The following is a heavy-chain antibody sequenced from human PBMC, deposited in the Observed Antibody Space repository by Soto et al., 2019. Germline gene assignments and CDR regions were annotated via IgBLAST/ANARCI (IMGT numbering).Heavy chain of an antibody. CDR2: INAAKGNT. D-gene: IGHD3-22*01. CDR3: ARVGYYDGSGYNAFNI. V-gene: IGHV1-3*01. Sequence: ASVKVSCKASGYTFTSYAMHWVRQAPGQRPEWMGWINAAKGNTEYSQKVQDRVTITRDTSASTAYMELTAADTAVYYCARVGYYDGSGYNAFNIWGQGTMVTVSS. CDR1: GYTFTSYA. J-gene: IGHJ3*02.